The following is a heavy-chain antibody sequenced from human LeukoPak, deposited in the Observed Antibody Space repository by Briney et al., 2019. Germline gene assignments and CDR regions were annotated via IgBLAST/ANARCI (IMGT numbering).Heavy chain of an antibody. Sequence: PGGSLRLSCAASGFTFSTSSMTRVRQTPGKGLEWISYIRGSSTTIYYADSVKGRFTISRDNARNSLYLQMNDLRAEDTGVYFCARDARSHCGTDACYGPYFDYWGQGSLVTVSS. CDR3: ARDARSHCGTDACYGPYFDY. V-gene: IGHV3-48*01. D-gene: IGHD2-2*01. CDR1: GFTFSTSS. J-gene: IGHJ4*02. CDR2: IRGSSTTI.